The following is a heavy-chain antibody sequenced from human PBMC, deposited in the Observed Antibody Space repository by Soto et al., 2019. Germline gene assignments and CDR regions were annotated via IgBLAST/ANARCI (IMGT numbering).Heavy chain of an antibody. D-gene: IGHD7-27*01. CDR1: GGSISSSGFY. CDR3: ARHPGAVDY. V-gene: IGHV4-39*01. J-gene: IGHJ4*02. Sequence: SETLSLTCTVSGGSISSSGFYWGWIRQPPGKGLEWIGSIYYSGSTHYNPSLKSRVTISVDTSKNQFSLRLSSVTAADTAVYYCARHPGAVDYWGQGTLVTVSS. CDR2: IYYSGST.